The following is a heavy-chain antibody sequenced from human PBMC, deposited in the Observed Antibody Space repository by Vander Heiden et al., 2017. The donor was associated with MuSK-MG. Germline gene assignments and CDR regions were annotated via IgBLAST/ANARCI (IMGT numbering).Heavy chain of an antibody. J-gene: IGHJ4*02. CDR2: ISWNSGYI. V-gene: IGHV3-9*01. D-gene: IGHD2-15*01. CDR3: VKAVVGPTTPLDQ. Sequence: DVQLVESGGGLVQPGRSLRLSCAASGFIFDEYAMHWVRQAPGKGLEWVSIISWNSGYIAYADSVKGRFTISRDNAKSTVYLQMNSLRTEDTARYFCVKAVVGPTTPLDQWGQGVLVTVSS. CDR1: GFIFDEYA.